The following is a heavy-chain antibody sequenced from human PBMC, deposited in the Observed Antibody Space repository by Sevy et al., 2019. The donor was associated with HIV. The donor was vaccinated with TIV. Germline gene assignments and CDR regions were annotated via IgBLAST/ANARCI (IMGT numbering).Heavy chain of an antibody. CDR1: GFTFSSYA. Sequence: GGSLRLSCAASGFTFSSYAMHWVRQAPGKGLDWVAVVSYDGTTKYYAESVRGRFTISRDNSRNMVNLQMNGLRAEDTAVFYCAKGSKATDSAFDIWGQGTMVTVSS. V-gene: IGHV3-30*18. CDR3: AKGSKATDSAFDI. J-gene: IGHJ3*02. D-gene: IGHD6-13*01. CDR2: VSYDGTTK.